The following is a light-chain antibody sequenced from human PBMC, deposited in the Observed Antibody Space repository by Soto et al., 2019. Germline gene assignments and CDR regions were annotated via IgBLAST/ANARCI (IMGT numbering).Light chain of an antibody. Sequence: IVLIQSPATLSVSPGETATLFCRASQSVSSNLAWYQQRPGQAPRLLIYGASTRATGIPARLSGSGSGTEFTLTIGSLQFEDFAIYDCHQYDNWPPTFGQGTKVDIK. J-gene: IGKJ2*01. CDR2: GAS. CDR3: HQYDNWPPT. CDR1: QSVSSN. V-gene: IGKV3-15*01.